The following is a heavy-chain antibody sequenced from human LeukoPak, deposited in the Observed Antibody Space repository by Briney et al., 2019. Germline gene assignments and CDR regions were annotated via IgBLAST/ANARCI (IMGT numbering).Heavy chain of an antibody. Sequence: SETLSLTCTVSGGSISSGGYYWSWIRQHPGKGLEWIGNIYYSGSTYYNPSHKSRITISVDTSKNQFSLKLSSVTAADTAVYYCARGAGTNWFDPWGQGTLVTVSS. CDR3: ARGAGTNWFDP. CDR1: GGSISSGGYY. J-gene: IGHJ5*02. V-gene: IGHV4-31*03. CDR2: IYYSGST.